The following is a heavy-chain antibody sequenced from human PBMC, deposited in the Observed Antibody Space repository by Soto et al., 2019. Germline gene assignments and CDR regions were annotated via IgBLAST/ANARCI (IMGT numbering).Heavy chain of an antibody. CDR2: INHSGST. Sequence: SETLSLTCTVYGGSFSGYYWSWIRQPPGKGPEWIGYINHSGSTNYNPSLKSRVTISLDTSKNQVSLRLSSVTAADTAVYYCARRYGSCFAYWGQGTLVTVSS. J-gene: IGHJ4*02. D-gene: IGHD5-18*01. CDR3: ARRYGSCFAY. V-gene: IGHV4-59*08. CDR1: GGSFSGYY.